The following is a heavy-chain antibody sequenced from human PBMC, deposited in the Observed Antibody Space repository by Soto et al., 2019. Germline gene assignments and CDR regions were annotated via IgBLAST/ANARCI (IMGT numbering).Heavy chain of an antibody. Sequence: PGGSLRLSCAASGFRFSGSAVHWVRQAPGKGLEWVGRIRTKPNSYATAYAASVKDRFTISRDDSESTAYLEMNSLKTEDTAVYYCTRHGWEESYYYYGMDVWGQGTTVTVSS. J-gene: IGHJ6*02. CDR1: GFRFSGSA. CDR3: TRHGWEESYYYYGMDV. CDR2: IRTKPNSYAT. D-gene: IGHD1-26*01. V-gene: IGHV3-73*01.